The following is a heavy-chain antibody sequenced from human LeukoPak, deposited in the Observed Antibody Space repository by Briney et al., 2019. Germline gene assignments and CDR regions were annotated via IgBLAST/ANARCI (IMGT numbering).Heavy chain of an antibody. Sequence: PSETLSLTCAVYGGSFSGYYWSWIRQPPGKGLEWIGEINHSGSTNYNPSLKSRVTISVDTSKNQFSLKLSSVTAADTAAYYCARRKWSYGSGSYYIDYWGQGTLVTVSS. D-gene: IGHD3-10*01. CDR3: ARRKWSYGSGSYYIDY. J-gene: IGHJ4*02. V-gene: IGHV4-34*01. CDR2: INHSGST. CDR1: GGSFSGYY.